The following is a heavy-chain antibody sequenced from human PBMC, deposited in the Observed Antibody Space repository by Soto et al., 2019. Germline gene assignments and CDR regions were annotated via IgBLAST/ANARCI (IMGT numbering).Heavy chain of an antibody. Sequence: ASVKVSCKASGYNFTSHYLQWVRQVPGQGLEWMGIINPNSHSTTYAQKFQDRVTMTSDTSSNTVYMELSSLRSEDTAVYYCTREYCGGDCVFDDWGQGTLVTVS. V-gene: IGHV1-46*01. CDR1: GYNFTSHY. D-gene: IGHD2-21*02. J-gene: IGHJ4*02. CDR2: INPNSHST. CDR3: TREYCGGDCVFDD.